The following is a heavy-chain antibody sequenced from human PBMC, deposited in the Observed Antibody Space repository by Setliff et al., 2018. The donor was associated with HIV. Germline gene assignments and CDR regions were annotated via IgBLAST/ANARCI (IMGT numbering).Heavy chain of an antibody. CDR1: GYTFTDYG. CDR2: ISPYNGDT. D-gene: IGHD2-21*01. J-gene: IGHJ4*02. CDR3: VRDLLGGYNVVRYFDY. Sequence: ASVKVSCKASGYTFTDYGISWVRQAPGQGFEWMGWISPYNGDTKYAQNLQGRVTMTTDTSTSTAYMDLRSLRPDDTAVYYCVRDLLGGYNVVRYFDYWGQGTLVTVSS. V-gene: IGHV1-18*01.